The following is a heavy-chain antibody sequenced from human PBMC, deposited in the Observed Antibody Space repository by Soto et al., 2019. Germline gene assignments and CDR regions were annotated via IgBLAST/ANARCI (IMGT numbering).Heavy chain of an antibody. CDR3: VKAPTAVGFDDAFDI. V-gene: IGHV3-64D*08. CDR1: GFTFSSYA. Sequence: GGSLRLSCSASGFTFSSYAMHWVRQAPGKGLEYVSAISSNGGSTYYADSVKGRFTISRDNSKNTLYLQMSSLRAEDTAVYYCVKAPTAVGFDDAFDIWGQGTMVTVSS. D-gene: IGHD4-17*01. CDR2: ISSNGGST. J-gene: IGHJ3*02.